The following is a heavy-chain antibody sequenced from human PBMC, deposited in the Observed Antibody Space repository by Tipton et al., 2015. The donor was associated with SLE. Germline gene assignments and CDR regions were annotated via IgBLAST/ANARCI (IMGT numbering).Heavy chain of an antibody. V-gene: IGHV1-2*02. CDR3: ARDYYDSSGRRDAFDI. CDR2: INPNSGGT. J-gene: IGHJ3*02. D-gene: IGHD3-22*01. Sequence: QLVQSGAEVKKPGASVKVSCKASGYTFTGYYMHWVRQAPGQGLEWMGWINPNSGGTNYAQKFQGRVTMTRDTSISTAYMELSRLRSDDTAVYYCARDYYDSSGRRDAFDIWGQGTMVTVSS. CDR1: GYTFTGYY.